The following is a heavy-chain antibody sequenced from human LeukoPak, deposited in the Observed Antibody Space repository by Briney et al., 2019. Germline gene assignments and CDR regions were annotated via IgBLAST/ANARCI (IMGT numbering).Heavy chain of an antibody. Sequence: SETLSLTCAVYGGSFSGYYWSWIRQPPGKGLEWIGEINHSGSTNYNPSLKSRVTISVDTSKNQFSLKLSSVTAADTAVYHCARRRWRWYSVSRDAFDIWGQGTMVTVSS. CDR2: INHSGST. V-gene: IGHV4-34*01. D-gene: IGHD1-26*01. J-gene: IGHJ3*02. CDR1: GGSFSGYY. CDR3: ARRRWRWYSVSRDAFDI.